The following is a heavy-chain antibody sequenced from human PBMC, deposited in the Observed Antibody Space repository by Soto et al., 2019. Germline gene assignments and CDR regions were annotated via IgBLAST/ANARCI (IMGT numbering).Heavy chain of an antibody. Sequence: EVQLVESGGGLVQPGGSLRLSCAASGFTFSSYAMHWVRQAPGKGLEYVSAISSNGGSTYYANSVKGRFTISRDNSKNTLYLQMGSLRAEDMAVYYCARVQKMYDFWSGGPGAFDIWGQGTMVTVSS. CDR3: ARVQKMYDFWSGGPGAFDI. CDR2: ISSNGGST. CDR1: GFTFSSYA. D-gene: IGHD3-3*01. J-gene: IGHJ3*02. V-gene: IGHV3-64*01.